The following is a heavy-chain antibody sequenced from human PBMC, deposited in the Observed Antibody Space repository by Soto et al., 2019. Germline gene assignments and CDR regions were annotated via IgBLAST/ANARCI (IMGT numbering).Heavy chain of an antibody. CDR3: ARGGVVTTRAINSYYYFMDV. CDR2: IDNSGDSI. J-gene: IGHJ6*03. V-gene: IGHV3-21*01. D-gene: IGHD4-4*01. Sequence: EVQLVESGGGLVKPGGSLRLSCAASGFTLSGYSMIWVRQAPGKGLEWVSSIDNSGDSIYYADSVKGRFTISRDNAKNSMYLQLNSLRVADTALYYCARGGVVTTRAINSYYYFMDVWGKGTTVTVS. CDR1: GFTLSGYS.